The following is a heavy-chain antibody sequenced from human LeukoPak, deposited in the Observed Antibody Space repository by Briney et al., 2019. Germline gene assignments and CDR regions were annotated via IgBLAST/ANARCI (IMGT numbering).Heavy chain of an antibody. V-gene: IGHV4-39*07. CDR1: GGSISSSSYY. CDR3: ARDPQQLVPFDY. J-gene: IGHJ4*02. Sequence: SETLSLTCTVSGGSISSSSYYWGWIRQPPGKGLEWIGSIYYSGSTYYNPSLKSRVTISVDTSKNQFSLKLSSVTAADTAVYYCARDPQQLVPFDYWGQGTLVTVSS. D-gene: IGHD6-13*01. CDR2: IYYSGST.